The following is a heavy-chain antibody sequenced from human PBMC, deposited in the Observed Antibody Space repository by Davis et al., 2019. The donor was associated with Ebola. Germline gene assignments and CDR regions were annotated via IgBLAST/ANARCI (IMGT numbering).Heavy chain of an antibody. J-gene: IGHJ4*02. V-gene: IGHV1-24*01. CDR3: ATHISYYYDSSGDYFDY. CDR1: GYSFTSYD. Sequence: ASVKVSCKASGYSFTSYDLNWVRQATGQGLEWMGGFDPEDEETIYAQKFQGRVTMTEDTSTDTAYMELSSLRSEDTAVYYCATHISYYYDSSGDYFDYWGQGTLVTVSS. CDR2: FDPEDEET. D-gene: IGHD3-22*01.